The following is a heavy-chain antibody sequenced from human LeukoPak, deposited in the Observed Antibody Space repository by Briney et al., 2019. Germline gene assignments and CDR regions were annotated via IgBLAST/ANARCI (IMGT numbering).Heavy chain of an antibody. J-gene: IGHJ6*03. CDR2: IYYSGST. D-gene: IGHD2-2*02. V-gene: IGHV4-31*03. CDR3: AREGGYCSSTSCYITDYYYHMDV. CDR1: GGSISSGGYY. Sequence: SQTLSLTCTVSGGSISSGGYYWSWIRQHPGKGLEWIGYIYYSGSTYYNPSLKSRVTISVDTSKNQFSLKLSSVTAADTAVYYCAREGGYCSSTSCYITDYYYHMDVWGKGTTVTVSS.